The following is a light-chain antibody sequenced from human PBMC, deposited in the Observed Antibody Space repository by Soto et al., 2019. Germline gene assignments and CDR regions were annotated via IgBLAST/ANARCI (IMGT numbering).Light chain of an antibody. Sequence: QSVLTQPPSASGSPGQSVTISCIGTSSDVGGYNYVSWYQQHPGKAPKLMIYEVSKLPSGVPDRFSVSKSGNTASLTVSGLQAEDEADYYCSSYAASNNVGVFGGGTKLTVL. V-gene: IGLV2-8*01. J-gene: IGLJ2*01. CDR1: SSDVGGYNY. CDR3: SSYAASNNVGV. CDR2: EVS.